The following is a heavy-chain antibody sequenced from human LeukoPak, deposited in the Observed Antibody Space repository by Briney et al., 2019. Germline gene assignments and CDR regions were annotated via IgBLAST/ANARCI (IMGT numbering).Heavy chain of an antibody. J-gene: IGHJ6*03. CDR3: ARLTQLVHSFYYYYYMDV. D-gene: IGHD6-6*01. V-gene: IGHV4-4*09. CDR1: GGSISSYY. Sequence: SETLSLTCTVSGGSISSYYWSWIRQPPGKGLEWIGYIYTSGSTNYTPSLKSRVTISVDTYKIQSSLKLSSVTAADTAVYYCARLTQLVHSFYYYYYMDVWGKGTTVTVSS. CDR2: IYTSGST.